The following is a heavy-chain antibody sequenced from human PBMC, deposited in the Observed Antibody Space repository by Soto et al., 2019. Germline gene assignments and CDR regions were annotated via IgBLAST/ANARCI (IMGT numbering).Heavy chain of an antibody. V-gene: IGHV3-48*02. CDR3: ASGYSGTPNGFDP. CDR2: ISTTGGTI. Sequence: GGSLRLSCVVSGFTVSSTNYMNWLRQAPGKGLQWVSYISTTGGTIYYADSVRGRFTISRDNAKRLLFLQMDSLRDEDTAVYYCASGYSGTPNGFDPWGQGTLVTVSS. J-gene: IGHJ5*02. D-gene: IGHD5-12*01. CDR1: GFTVSSTNY.